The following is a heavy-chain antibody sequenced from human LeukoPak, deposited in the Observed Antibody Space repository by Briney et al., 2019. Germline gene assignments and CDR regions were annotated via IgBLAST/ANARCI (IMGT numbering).Heavy chain of an antibody. CDR1: GYTFTDYY. D-gene: IGHD3-10*01. J-gene: IGHJ4*02. V-gene: IGHV1-2*02. CDR3: ATPPWFGDLRGY. Sequence: ASVKVSCKASGYTFTDYYMHWVRQAPGQGLEWMGWINPNSGVTNYAQKFQGRVTMTEDTSTDTAYMELSSLRSEDTAVYYCATPPWFGDLRGYWGQGTLVTVSS. CDR2: INPNSGVT.